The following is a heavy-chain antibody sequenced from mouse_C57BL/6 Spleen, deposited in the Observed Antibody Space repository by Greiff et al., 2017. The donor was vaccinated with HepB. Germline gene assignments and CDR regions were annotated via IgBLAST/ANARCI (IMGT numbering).Heavy chain of an antibody. CDR3: ARWGYINYDAMDY. V-gene: IGHV14-3*01. D-gene: IGHD3-1*01. CDR1: GFNIKNTY. CDR2: IDPANGNT. J-gene: IGHJ4*01. Sequence: VQLQQSVAELVRPGASVKLSCTASGFNIKNTYMHWVKQRPEQGLEWIGRIDPANGNTKYAPTFQGKGTITADTSSNTDYLQLSNLASEDTAIYYSARWGYINYDAMDYWGQGTSVTVSS.